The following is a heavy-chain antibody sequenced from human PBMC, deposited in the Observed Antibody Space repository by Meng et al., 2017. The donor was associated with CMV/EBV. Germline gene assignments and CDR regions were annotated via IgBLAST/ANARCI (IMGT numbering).Heavy chain of an antibody. CDR3: ARIPRIAAAGTGWFDP. CDR2: IYYSGST. D-gene: IGHD6-13*01. CDR1: GSISSSSYY. J-gene: IGHJ5*02. V-gene: IGHV4-39*01. Sequence: GSISSSSYYLGWIRQPPGKGLEWIGSIYYSGSTYYNPSLKSRVTISVDTSKNQFSLKLSSVTAADTAVYYCARIPRIAAAGTGWFDPWGQGTLVTVSS.